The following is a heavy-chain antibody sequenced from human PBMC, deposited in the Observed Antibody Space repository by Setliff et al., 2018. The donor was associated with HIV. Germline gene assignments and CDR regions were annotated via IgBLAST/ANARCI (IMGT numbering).Heavy chain of an antibody. V-gene: IGHV1-18*01. Sequence: ASVKVSCKTSGYTFTNYGISWVRQAPGQGLEWTGWIRAYNGNTNYAQRLQGRVTMTTDTSTSTAYMELRSLRSDDTAVYYCARNVPGILPRWVGFDPWGQGTLVTVSS. D-gene: IGHD1-20*01. CDR3: ARNVPGILPRWVGFDP. J-gene: IGHJ5*02. CDR2: IRAYNGNT. CDR1: GYTFTNYG.